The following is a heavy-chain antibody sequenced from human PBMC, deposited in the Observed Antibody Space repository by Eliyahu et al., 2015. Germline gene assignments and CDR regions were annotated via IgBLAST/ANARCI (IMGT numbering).Heavy chain of an antibody. D-gene: IGHD1-26*01. CDR1: GYTFTSYA. J-gene: IGHJ3*02. V-gene: IGHV1-3*01. CDR2: INAGNGNT. Sequence: QVQLVQSGAEVKKPGASVKVSCKASGYTFTSYAMHWVRQAPGQRLEWMGWINAGNGNTKYSQKFQGRVTITRDTSASTAYMELSSLRSEDTAVYYCASSLWVGATFKDAFDIWGQGTMVTVSS. CDR3: ASSLWVGATFKDAFDI.